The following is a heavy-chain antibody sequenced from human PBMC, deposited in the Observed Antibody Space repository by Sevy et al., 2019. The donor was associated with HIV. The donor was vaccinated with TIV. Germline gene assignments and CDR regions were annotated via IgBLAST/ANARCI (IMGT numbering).Heavy chain of an antibody. D-gene: IGHD6-19*01. CDR1: RFTFSDYY. V-gene: IGHV3-11*01. CDR3: AREMEGVPGRAFDI. Sequence: GGSLRLSCAASRFTFSDYYMSWIRQAPGKGLEWLSYISSSGSTIYYADSVKGRFTISRDNAKNSLYLQMNSLRAEDTAVYYCAREMEGVPGRAFDIWDQGTMVTVSS. J-gene: IGHJ3*02. CDR2: ISSSGSTI.